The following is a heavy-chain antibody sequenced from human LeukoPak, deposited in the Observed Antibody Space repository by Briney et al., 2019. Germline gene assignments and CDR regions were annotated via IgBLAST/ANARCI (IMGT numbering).Heavy chain of an antibody. CDR1: GFTVSSSF. CDR2: LYRVGDT. CDR3: ARDSYFAHEGVRWFGP. J-gene: IGHJ5*02. D-gene: IGHD3-9*01. V-gene: IGHV3-66*01. Sequence: PGGSLRLSCVASGFTVSSSFMSWVRQAPGKGLEWVAVLYRVGDTYYRDSVKGRFTISRDNSKNTLYLQMNSLRVEDTAIYYCARDSYFAHEGVRWFGPWGQGTLVTVSS.